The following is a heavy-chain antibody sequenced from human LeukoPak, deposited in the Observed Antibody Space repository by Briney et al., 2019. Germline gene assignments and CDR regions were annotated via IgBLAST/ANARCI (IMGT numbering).Heavy chain of an antibody. CDR3: ARGSGYLYYYYYYYMDV. J-gene: IGHJ6*03. Sequence: GGSLRLSCAASGFTFDDYAMHWVRQAPGKGLEWVSGISWNSGSIGYADSVKGRFTISRDNAKNSLYLQMNSLRAEDTALYYCARGSGYLYYYYYYYMDVWGKGTTVTVSS. D-gene: IGHD3-3*01. CDR1: GFTFDDYA. CDR2: ISWNSGSI. V-gene: IGHV3-9*01.